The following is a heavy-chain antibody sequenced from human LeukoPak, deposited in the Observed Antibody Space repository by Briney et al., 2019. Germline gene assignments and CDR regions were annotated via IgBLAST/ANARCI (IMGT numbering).Heavy chain of an antibody. D-gene: IGHD3-10*01. V-gene: IGHV1-46*01. J-gene: IGHJ4*02. CDR1: GYTFTSYY. CDR3: ARAGSGQPLYYFDY. Sequence: ASVKVFCKASGYTFTSYYMHWVRQAPGQGLEGMGIINPSGGSTSYAQKFQGRVTMTRDMSTSTVYMELSSLRSEDTAVYYCARAGSGQPLYYFDYWGQGTLVTVSS. CDR2: INPSGGST.